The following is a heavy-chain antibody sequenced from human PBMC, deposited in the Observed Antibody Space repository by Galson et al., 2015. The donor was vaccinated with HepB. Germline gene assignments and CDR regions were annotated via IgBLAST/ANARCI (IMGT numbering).Heavy chain of an antibody. CDR2: IYSGGST. CDR1: GFTVSSNY. D-gene: IGHD3-22*01. J-gene: IGHJ3*02. Sequence: SLRLSCAASGFTVSSNYMSWVRQAPGKGLEWVSVIYSGGSTYYADSVKGRFTISRHNSKNTLYLQMNSLRAEDTAVYYCARALGGYYDSSGYYSAFDIWGQGTMVTVSS. CDR3: ARALGGYYDSSGYYSAFDI. V-gene: IGHV3-53*04.